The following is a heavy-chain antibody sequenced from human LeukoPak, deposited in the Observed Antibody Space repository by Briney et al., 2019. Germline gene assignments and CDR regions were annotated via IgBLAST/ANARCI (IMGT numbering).Heavy chain of an antibody. CDR2: IKSKNDGETT. CDR3: AHLWFGEYN. CDR1: GFSFSSYY. V-gene: IGHV3-15*01. J-gene: IGHJ4*02. D-gene: IGHD3-10*01. Sequence: GGSLRLSCAASGFSFSSYYVNWVRQAPGKGLEWVGRIKSKNDGETTDYAAPVKGRFTISRDDSKNTLYLQMSSLKSEDTAVYYCAHLWFGEYNWGQGTLVTVSS.